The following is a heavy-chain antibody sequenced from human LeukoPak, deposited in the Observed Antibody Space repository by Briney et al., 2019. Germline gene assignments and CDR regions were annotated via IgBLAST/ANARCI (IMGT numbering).Heavy chain of an antibody. CDR3: ARGVATIGYYSDY. Sequence: GGSLRLSCAASGFTFSSYGMHWVRQAPGKGLEWVAVISYDGSNKYYADSVKGRFTISRDNSKNTLYLQMNSLRAEDTAVYYCARGVATIGYYSDYWGQGTLVTVSS. V-gene: IGHV3-30*03. CDR2: ISYDGSNK. D-gene: IGHD5-12*01. J-gene: IGHJ4*02. CDR1: GFTFSSYG.